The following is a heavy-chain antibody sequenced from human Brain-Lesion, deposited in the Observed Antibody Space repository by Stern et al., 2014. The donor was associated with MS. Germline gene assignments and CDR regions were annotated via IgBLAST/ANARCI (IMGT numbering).Heavy chain of an antibody. V-gene: IGHV1-2*04. D-gene: IGHD3-22*01. CDR3: ATYYYDSTGDNDF. J-gene: IGHJ4*02. Sequence: VQLLQSGAEVKKPGASVKVSCKASGYTFTGYYMHWVRQAPGQGLEWMGWINPKSGGTNDAQKFQGWVTMTRDTSINTAYMELSRLRSDDTAVYYCATYYYDSTGDNDFWGQGTLVTVSS. CDR1: GYTFTGYY. CDR2: INPKSGGT.